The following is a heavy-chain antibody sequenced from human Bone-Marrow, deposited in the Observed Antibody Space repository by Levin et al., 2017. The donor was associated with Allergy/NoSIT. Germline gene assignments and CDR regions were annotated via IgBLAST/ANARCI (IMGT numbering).Heavy chain of an antibody. J-gene: IGHJ4*02. V-gene: IGHV4-34*01. CDR1: GGSFSGYY. CDR3: ARVASCSVFDY. Sequence: PSETLSLTCAVYGGSFSGYYWSWIRQPPGKGLEWIGEINHSGSTNYNPSLKSRVTISVDTSKNQFSLKLSSVTAADTAVYYCARVASCSVFDYWGQGTLVTVSS. D-gene: IGHD2-2*01. CDR2: INHSGST.